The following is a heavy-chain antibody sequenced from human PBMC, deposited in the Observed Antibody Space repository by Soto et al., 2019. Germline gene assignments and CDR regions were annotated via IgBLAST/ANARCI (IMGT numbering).Heavy chain of an antibody. D-gene: IGHD6-13*01. Sequence: LSLTCTVSGGSISNVDYYWIWIRQPPGKGLEWIGYIYYSGSTYYNPSLKSRLTISVDTSKNQFSLRLSSVTAADTAVYYCARGIAAPSVWGPGTLVTVSS. J-gene: IGHJ4*02. CDR3: ARGIAAPSV. CDR2: IYYSGST. V-gene: IGHV4-30-4*01. CDR1: GGSISNVDYY.